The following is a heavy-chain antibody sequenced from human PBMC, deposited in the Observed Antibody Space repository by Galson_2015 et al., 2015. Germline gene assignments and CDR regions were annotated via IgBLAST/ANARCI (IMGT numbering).Heavy chain of an antibody. J-gene: IGHJ6*02. V-gene: IGHV1-69*13. D-gene: IGHD3-10*01. CDR2: IIPIFGTA. CDR1: GGTFSSYA. Sequence: SVKVSCKASGGTFSSYAISWVRQAPGQGLEWMGGIIPIFGTANYAQKFQGRVTITADESTSTAYMELSSLRSEDTAVYYCAREGGSGRPVSPRNYGMDVWGQGTTVTVSS. CDR3: AREGGSGRPVSPRNYGMDV.